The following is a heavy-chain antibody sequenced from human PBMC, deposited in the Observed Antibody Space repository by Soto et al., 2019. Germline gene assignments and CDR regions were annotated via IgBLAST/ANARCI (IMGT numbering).Heavy chain of an antibody. Sequence: PGESLKISCKASGYSFSTYWIAWVRQMPGKGLEWMGIIYPGDSDTRYSPSFQGQVTISADKSISTAYLQWSSLKASDTAMYYCARQNVQYDYVWGSCNWFDPWGQGTLVTVSS. CDR2: IYPGDSDT. CDR3: ARQNVQYDYVWGSCNWFDP. V-gene: IGHV5-51*01. CDR1: GYSFSTYW. D-gene: IGHD3-16*01. J-gene: IGHJ5*02.